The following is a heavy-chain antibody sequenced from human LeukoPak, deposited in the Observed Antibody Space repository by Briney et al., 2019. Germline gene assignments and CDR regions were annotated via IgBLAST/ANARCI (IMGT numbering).Heavy chain of an antibody. V-gene: IGHV3-23*01. CDR3: AGRHSISWFFDN. D-gene: IGHD6-13*01. CDR1: GFTFSNYA. Sequence: GGSLRLSCAASGFTFSNYAMSWVRQAPGKGLEWVSGISGSGIGTYYADSVKGRFTISRDNSKNTLYLQMNSLTAEDTGVYFCAGRHSISWFFDNWGQGTLVTVSS. J-gene: IGHJ4*02. CDR2: ISGSGIGT.